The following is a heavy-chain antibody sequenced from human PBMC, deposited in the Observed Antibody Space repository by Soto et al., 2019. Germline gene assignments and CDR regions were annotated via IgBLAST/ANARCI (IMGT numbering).Heavy chain of an antibody. CDR2: ISGSGGST. J-gene: IGHJ4*02. D-gene: IGHD3-22*01. CDR3: AKSNYITMIVVVITGFDY. Sequence: LRLSCAASGFTFSSYAMSWVRQAPGKGLEWVSAISGSGGSTYYADSVKGRFTISRDNSKNTLYLQMNSLRAEDTAVYYCAKSNYITMIVVVITGFDYWGQGTLVTVSS. CDR1: GFTFSSYA. V-gene: IGHV3-23*01.